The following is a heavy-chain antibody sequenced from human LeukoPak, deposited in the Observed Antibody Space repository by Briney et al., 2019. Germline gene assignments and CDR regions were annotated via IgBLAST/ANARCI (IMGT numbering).Heavy chain of an antibody. J-gene: IGHJ4*02. D-gene: IGHD4-23*01. CDR1: GYTFTYW. Sequence: GESLRISCKGSGYTFTYWIAWVRPMPGKGVGWMGIIYPGDSDTRYSPSFQGQVTISVDKSISTAYLQWSSLKASDTAMYYCARQDGGGLYYFDFWGQGTLVTVPS. CDR3: ARQDGGGLYYFDF. CDR2: IYPGDSDT. V-gene: IGHV5-51*01.